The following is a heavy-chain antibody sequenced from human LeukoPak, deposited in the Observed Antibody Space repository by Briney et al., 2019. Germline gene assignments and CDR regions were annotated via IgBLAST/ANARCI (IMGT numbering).Heavy chain of an antibody. CDR2: IYPGDSDT. CDR1: GYSFTSYW. CDR3: ARRYYYGSGTKYYFDY. D-gene: IGHD3-10*01. V-gene: IGHV5-51*01. Sequence: GESLKISCKGSGYSFTSYWIGWVRQMPGKGLEWMGIIYPGDSDTRYSPSFQGQVTISADKSISTAYLQWSSLRASDTAMYYCARRYYYGSGTKYYFDYWGQGTLVTVSS. J-gene: IGHJ4*02.